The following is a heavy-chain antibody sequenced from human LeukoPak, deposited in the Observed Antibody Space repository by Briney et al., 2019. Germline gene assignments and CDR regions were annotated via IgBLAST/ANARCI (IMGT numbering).Heavy chain of an antibody. V-gene: IGHV3-30*18. Sequence: GGSLRLSCAASGFTFSSYGMHWVRQAPGKGLEWVAVISYDGSNKYYADSVKSRFTISRDNSKNTLYLQMNSLRAEDTAVYYCAKMLYSSSSEALYYYYYGMDVWGQGTTVTVSS. CDR1: GFTFSSYG. J-gene: IGHJ6*02. CDR2: ISYDGSNK. CDR3: AKMLYSSSSEALYYYYYGMDV. D-gene: IGHD6-6*01.